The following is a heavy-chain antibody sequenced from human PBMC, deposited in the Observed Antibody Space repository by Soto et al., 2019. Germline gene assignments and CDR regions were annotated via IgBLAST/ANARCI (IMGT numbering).Heavy chain of an antibody. CDR1: GYTFTSYA. CDR3: ARGSVYCTKGECRPYYYSGMDV. D-gene: IGHD2-8*01. J-gene: IGHJ6*02. CDR2: INAGNGNT. Sequence: QVQLVQSGAEEKKPGASVKVSCKASGYTFTSYAMHWVRQAPGQRLEWMGWINAGNGNTKYSQKFQGRVTITRDTSASAAYRELSSLRYEDTAVYYWARGSVYCTKGECRPYYYSGMDVWGQGTTFTVSS. V-gene: IGHV1-3*05.